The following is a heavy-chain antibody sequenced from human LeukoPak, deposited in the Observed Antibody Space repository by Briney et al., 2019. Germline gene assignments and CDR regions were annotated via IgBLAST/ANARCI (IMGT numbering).Heavy chain of an antibody. V-gene: IGHV3-74*01. Sequence: GGSLKLSCAASGFTFSSNWMHWVRQAPGKGLVWVSRINSDGSRTSYADSVRGRFTISRDNAKNTLYLQMYSLRAEDTAVYYCAAATTFDYWGQGTLVTVSS. CDR3: AAATTFDY. J-gene: IGHJ4*02. CDR2: INSDGSRT. D-gene: IGHD1-14*01. CDR1: GFTFSSNW.